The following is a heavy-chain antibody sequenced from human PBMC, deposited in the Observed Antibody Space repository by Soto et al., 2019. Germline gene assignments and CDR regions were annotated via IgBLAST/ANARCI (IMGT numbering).Heavy chain of an antibody. D-gene: IGHD5-18*01. CDR2: ISGSGGST. V-gene: IGHV3-23*01. Sequence: GSLRLSCAASGFTFSSYAMSWVRQAPGKGLEWVSAISGSGGSTYYADSVKGRFTICRDNSKNTLYLQMNSLRAEDTAVYYCAMGLGYSYGYYHYWGQGSLVTISS. J-gene: IGHJ4*02. CDR3: AMGLGYSYGYYHY. CDR1: GFTFSSYA.